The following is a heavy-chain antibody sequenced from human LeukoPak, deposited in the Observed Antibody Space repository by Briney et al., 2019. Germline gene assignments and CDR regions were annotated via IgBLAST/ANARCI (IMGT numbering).Heavy chain of an antibody. D-gene: IGHD2-2*02. CDR1: GYSISSGYY. J-gene: IGHJ4*02. Sequence: PSETLSLTCTVSGYSISSGYYWGWIRQPPGKGLEWIGSIYHSGSTYYNPSLKSQVTISVDTSKNQLSLKLSSVTAADTAVHYCARDPYCSSTSCHRGIDYWCRGTLATVSS. CDR3: ARDPYCSSTSCHRGIDY. CDR2: IYHSGST. V-gene: IGHV4-38-2*02.